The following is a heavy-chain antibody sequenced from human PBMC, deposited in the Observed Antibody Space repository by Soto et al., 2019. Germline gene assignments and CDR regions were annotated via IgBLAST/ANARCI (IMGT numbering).Heavy chain of an antibody. D-gene: IGHD3-16*01. Sequence: QVQLVESGGGVVQPGRSLRLSCAASGFTFSTYAMHWVRQAPGKGLDWVATISYDGSNKYYADSVKVRFTISRDNSKNTLYLQMNSLRAEDTAVYYCARDHIDQTVLQNYDYIGYGMDVWGQGTTVTVSS. CDR2: ISYDGSNK. V-gene: IGHV3-30-3*01. J-gene: IGHJ6*02. CDR3: ARDHIDQTVLQNYDYIGYGMDV. CDR1: GFTFSTYA.